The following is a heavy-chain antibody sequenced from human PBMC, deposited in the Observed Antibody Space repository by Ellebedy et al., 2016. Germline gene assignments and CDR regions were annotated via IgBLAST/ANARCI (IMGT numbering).Heavy chain of an antibody. Sequence: GESLKISXAASGFTFSTYSMNWVRQAPGKGLEWVSYISSTSSTIYYADSVKGRFTISRDNAKNSLYLQMNSLRDEDTAVYYCASPFDYWGQGTLVTVSS. V-gene: IGHV3-48*02. J-gene: IGHJ4*02. CDR3: ASPFDY. CDR1: GFTFSTYS. CDR2: ISSTSSTI.